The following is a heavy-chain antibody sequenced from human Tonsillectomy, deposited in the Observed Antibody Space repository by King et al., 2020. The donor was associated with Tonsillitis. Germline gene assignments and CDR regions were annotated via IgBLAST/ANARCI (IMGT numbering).Heavy chain of an antibody. CDR3: AREGMDYYGSSHPNWDDS. J-gene: IGHJ5*01. V-gene: IGHV3-21*01. CDR1: GFTFSSYS. CDR2: ISSSSTYI. Sequence: VQLVESGGGLVKPGGSLRLSCAASGFTFSSYSMNWVRQAPGKGLEWVSSISSSSTYIYYADSVKGRFTISRDNAKNSLYLQMNSLRAEDTAVYYCAREGMDYYGSSHPNWDDSWGQGTLVTVSS. D-gene: IGHD3-22*01.